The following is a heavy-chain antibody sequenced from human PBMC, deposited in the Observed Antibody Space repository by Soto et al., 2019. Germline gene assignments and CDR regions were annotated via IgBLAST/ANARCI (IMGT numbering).Heavy chain of an antibody. V-gene: IGHV4-39*01. Sequence: VAEGSIVNLSGHRSMIKKPPGKGLEWIGSIYYSGSTYYNPSLKSRVTISVDTSKNQFSLKLSSVTAADTAVYYCLVYGWVSYYCYGMEFWGKGSTVIV. CDR1: EGSIVNLSGH. J-gene: IGHJ6*01. CDR2: IYYSGST. D-gene: IGHD3-10*01. CDR3: LVYGWVSYYCYGMEF.